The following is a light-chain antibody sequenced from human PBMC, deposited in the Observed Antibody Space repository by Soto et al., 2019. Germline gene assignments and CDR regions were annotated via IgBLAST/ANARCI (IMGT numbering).Light chain of an antibody. CDR3: QQANSFPFT. V-gene: IGKV1-12*01. Sequence: DIQMTQSPSSVSASVGDRVTITCRASLDISYLLAWYQQKAGRAPKLLIYAASTLEGGVPSRFSGSGSGTHVTLTISSLKPEDFATYYCQQANSFPFTFGPGTKVDMK. CDR1: LDISYL. CDR2: AAS. J-gene: IGKJ3*01.